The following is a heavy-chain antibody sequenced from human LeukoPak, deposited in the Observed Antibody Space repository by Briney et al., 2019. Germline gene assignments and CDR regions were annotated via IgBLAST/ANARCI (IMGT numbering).Heavy chain of an antibody. V-gene: IGHV3-23*01. D-gene: IGHD4-17*01. CDR2: ISGSGGST. Sequence: PGGSLRLSCAASGFTFSSYAMSWVRQAPGKGLEWVSAISGSGGSTYYADSAKGRFTISRDNSKNTLYLQMNSLRAEDTAVYYCAKPYDYGDWSFDYWGQGTLVTVSS. J-gene: IGHJ4*02. CDR3: AKPYDYGDWSFDY. CDR1: GFTFSSYA.